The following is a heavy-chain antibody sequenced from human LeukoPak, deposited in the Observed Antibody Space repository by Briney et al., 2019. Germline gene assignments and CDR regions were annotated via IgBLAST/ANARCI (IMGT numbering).Heavy chain of an antibody. CDR1: GGSISSGDYY. V-gene: IGHV4-30-4*08. CDR2: IYYSGST. CDR3: ARAETVGYCSSTSCGVTDWFDP. J-gene: IGHJ5*02. Sequence: SQTLSLTCTDSGGSISSGDYYWSWIRQPPGKGLEWIGYIYYSGSTYYNPSLKSRVTISVDTSKNQFSLKLSSVTAADTAVYYCARAETVGYCSSTSCGVTDWFDPWGQGTLVTVSS. D-gene: IGHD2-2*01.